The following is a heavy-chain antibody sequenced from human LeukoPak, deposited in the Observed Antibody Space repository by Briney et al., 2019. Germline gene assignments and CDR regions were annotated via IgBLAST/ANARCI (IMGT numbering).Heavy chain of an antibody. CDR3: ARRRITIFGVVRAFDY. CDR2: IYYSGST. D-gene: IGHD3-3*01. V-gene: IGHV4-39*01. J-gene: IGHJ4*02. CDR1: GGSISSSSYY. Sequence: SETLSLTCTVSGGSISSSSYYWGWIRQPPGKGLEWIGRIYYSGSTYYNPSLKSRVTISVDTSKNQFSLKLSSVTAADTAVYYCARRRITIFGVVRAFDYWGQGTLVTVSS.